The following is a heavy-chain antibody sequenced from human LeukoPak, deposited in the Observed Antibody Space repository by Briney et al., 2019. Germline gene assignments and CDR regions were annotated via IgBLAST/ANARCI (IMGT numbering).Heavy chain of an antibody. CDR3: ARVCSAGSCYLVALDQ. CDR2: ISASGGST. CDR1: GFTFSSYA. J-gene: IGHJ3*01. D-gene: IGHD2-15*01. V-gene: IGHV3-23*01. Sequence: GGSLTLARAASGFTFSSYAMSWVRQAPGKGLEWVSAISASGGSTYYADSMKGRFTISRDNSKNTLYLQMNSLRTEDTAVYYCARVCSAGSCYLVALDQGDQGTMVTVSS.